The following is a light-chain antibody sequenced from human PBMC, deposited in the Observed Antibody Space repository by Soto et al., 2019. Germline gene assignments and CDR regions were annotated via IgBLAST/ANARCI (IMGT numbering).Light chain of an antibody. V-gene: IGKV1-39*01. CDR2: AAS. CDR1: QSISRY. CDR3: QQSYSTPRLFT. J-gene: IGKJ2*01. Sequence: DIQMTQSPSSLSASVGDRVTITCRASQSISRYLNWYQQKPRKAPKLLIYAASSLQSGVPSRFSGSGSGTDFTLTISSLQPEDSATYYCQQSYSTPRLFTFGQGTNLEI.